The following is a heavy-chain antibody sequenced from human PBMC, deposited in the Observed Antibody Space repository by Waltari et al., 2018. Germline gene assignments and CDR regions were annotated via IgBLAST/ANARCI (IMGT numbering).Heavy chain of an antibody. CDR3: ARGSSSWYYYYGMDV. D-gene: IGHD6-6*01. V-gene: IGHV3-53*01. J-gene: IGHJ6*02. CDR2: IYSGVST. CDR1: GFTVRRNY. Sequence: EVQLVESGGGLIQPGGSLSLSRAASGFTVRRNYMSWVRQAPGKGLEWVSVIYSGVSTYYADSVKGLFTISRDNSKNTLYLQMNSLRAEDTAVYYCARGSSSWYYYYGMDVWGQGTTVTVSS.